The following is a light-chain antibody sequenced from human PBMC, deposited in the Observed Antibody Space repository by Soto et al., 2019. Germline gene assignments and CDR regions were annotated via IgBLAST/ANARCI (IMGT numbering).Light chain of an antibody. J-gene: IGKJ4*01. Sequence: DIQVTQSPSSLSASVGDRVTITCRTSQNINIFLNWYQQKPGRAPMVVISAASNLESGVPSRFSGRGSGTEFTLTISNLQPGDSALYYCQQRSNWLTFGGGTKVDIK. CDR2: AAS. CDR1: QNINIF. V-gene: IGKV1-39*01. CDR3: QQRSNWLT.